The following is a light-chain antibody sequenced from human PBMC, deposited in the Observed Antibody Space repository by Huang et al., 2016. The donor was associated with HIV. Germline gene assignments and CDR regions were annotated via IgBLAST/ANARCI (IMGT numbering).Light chain of an antibody. J-gene: IGKJ1*01. CDR3: QQSYSSTWT. V-gene: IGKV1-39*01. Sequence: DIQMTQSPSSLSASVGDKVTITCRASQIISSYLNLYQQRPGKAPNLLIYAASNLQSGVPLRFSGSGSGTNFTLTISSLQPEDFATYYCQQSYSSTWTFGQGTKVEIK. CDR2: AAS. CDR1: QIISSY.